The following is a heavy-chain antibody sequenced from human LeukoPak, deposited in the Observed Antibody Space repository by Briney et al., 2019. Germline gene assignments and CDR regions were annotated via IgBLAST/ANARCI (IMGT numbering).Heavy chain of an antibody. J-gene: IGHJ4*02. CDR1: GDSVSSNSAT. D-gene: IGHD6-13*01. CDR3: ARGSSSNSWYFDY. V-gene: IGHV6-1*01. Sequence: SQTLSLTCAISGDSVSSNSATWTWIRQSPSRGLEWLGRTYYRSKRYNDYAVSVKSRILINPDTSKNQFSLQLNSVTPEDTAVYYCARGSSSNSWYFDYWGQGTLVTVSS. CDR2: TYYRSKRYN.